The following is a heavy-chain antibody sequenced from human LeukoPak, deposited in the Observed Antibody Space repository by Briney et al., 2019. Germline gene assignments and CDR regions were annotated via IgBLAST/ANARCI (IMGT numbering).Heavy chain of an antibody. CDR1: GGTFSSYA. V-gene: IGHV1-69*13. CDR2: IIPIFGTA. D-gene: IGHD4-11*01. J-gene: IGHJ6*02. Sequence: SVKVSCKASGGTFSSYAISWVRQAPGQGLEWMGGIIPIFGTANYSQKSQGRVTITADESTSTAYMELSSLRSEDTAVYYCARRTATVTTRLLNLAKYYYYYYGMDVWGQGTTVTVSS. CDR3: ARRTATVTTRLLNLAKYYYYYYGMDV.